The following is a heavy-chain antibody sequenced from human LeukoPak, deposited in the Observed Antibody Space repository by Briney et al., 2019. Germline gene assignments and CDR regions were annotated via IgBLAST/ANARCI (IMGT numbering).Heavy chain of an antibody. J-gene: IGHJ4*02. Sequence: GESLKISCKGSGYSFTNYWIGWVRQMPGKGLEWMGIIYPGDSDTRYSPSFQGRVTISADKSIGTAYLQWSSLKASDTAMYYCARSQAGLRPEMATFDYWGQGTLVTVSS. CDR3: ARSQAGLRPEMATFDY. CDR2: IYPGDSDT. V-gene: IGHV5-51*01. D-gene: IGHD5-24*01. CDR1: GYSFTNYW.